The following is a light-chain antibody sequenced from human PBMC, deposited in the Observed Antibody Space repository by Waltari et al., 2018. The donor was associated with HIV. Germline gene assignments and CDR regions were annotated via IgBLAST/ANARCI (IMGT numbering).Light chain of an antibody. V-gene: IGKV3-15*01. CDR2: AAS. CDR3: HQYNNWPRT. Sequence: EIVMTQSPATLPVSPGERATLPCRASQSISNNVAWYQQKPGQAPRLLINAASTRATGIPARFSGSGSGTEFTLTISSLQSEDLAVYYCHQYNNWPRTFGQGTKVEIK. J-gene: IGKJ1*01. CDR1: QSISNN.